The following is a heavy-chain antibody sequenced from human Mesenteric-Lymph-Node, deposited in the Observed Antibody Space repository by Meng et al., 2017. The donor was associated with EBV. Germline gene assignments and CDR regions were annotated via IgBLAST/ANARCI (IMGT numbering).Heavy chain of an antibody. CDR2: IDWDDDK. CDR3: AHRPSGTYYRTFDY. D-gene: IGHD3-10*01. V-gene: IGHV2-5*02. Sequence: QITVKRSRPTQGTPRQTPTLTSTFSGCALSTDGVVVAWIRQPSGKALEWLGIIDWDDDKRYSPSLKNRLTITKDTSKNQVVLTMTNMDPVDTATYYCAHRPSGTYYRTFDYWGQGTLVTVSS. J-gene: IGHJ4*02. CDR1: GCALSTDGVV.